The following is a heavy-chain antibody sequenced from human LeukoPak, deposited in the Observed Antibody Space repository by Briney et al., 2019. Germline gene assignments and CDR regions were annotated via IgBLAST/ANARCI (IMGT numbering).Heavy chain of an antibody. Sequence: PSETLSLTCTVSGGSISSSSYYWGWIRQPPGKGLEWIGSIYYSGSTYYNPSLKSRVTISVDTSKNQFSLKLSSVTAADTAVYYCARGCNSSGFQDWFDPWGQGTLVTVSS. D-gene: IGHD6-19*01. CDR2: IYYSGST. CDR3: ARGCNSSGFQDWFDP. V-gene: IGHV4-39*07. CDR1: GGSISSSSYY. J-gene: IGHJ5*02.